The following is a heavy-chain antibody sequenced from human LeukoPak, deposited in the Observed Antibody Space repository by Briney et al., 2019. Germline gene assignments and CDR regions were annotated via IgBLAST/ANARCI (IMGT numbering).Heavy chain of an antibody. J-gene: IGHJ4*02. CDR3: ARTRLGAAYFDC. CDR2: IKPDGSDT. D-gene: IGHD6-25*01. Sequence: PGGSLGLSCAASGFTFSSNWMTWVRQAPGQGLEWVANIKPDGSDTYYVDSVKGRFTISRDNARNSLYLQLNSLRAEDTAAYYCARTRLGAAYFDCWGQGTLVTVSS. CDR1: GFTFSSNW. V-gene: IGHV3-7*01.